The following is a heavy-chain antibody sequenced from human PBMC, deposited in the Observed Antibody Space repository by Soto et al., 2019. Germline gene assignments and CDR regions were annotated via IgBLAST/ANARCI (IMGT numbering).Heavy chain of an antibody. J-gene: IGHJ5*02. V-gene: IGHV3-33*08. D-gene: IGHD2-21*02. CDR1: GVSFNSYD. CDR2: IWYDGSNT. Sequence: GSLRLSCSASGVSFNSYDMHWVRQAPGKGPEWVAIIWYDGSNTYYSDSVRGRFTISRDNSKDTLYLQMHSLRSEDTAIYYCARISRECRGGDCHAWGQGTQVTVSS. CDR3: ARISRECRGGDCHA.